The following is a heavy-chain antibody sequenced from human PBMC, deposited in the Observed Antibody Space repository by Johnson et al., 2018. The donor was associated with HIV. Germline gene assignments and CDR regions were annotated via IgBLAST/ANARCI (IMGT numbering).Heavy chain of an antibody. Sequence: VQLVESGGGVVRPGGSLRLSCAASGFTFDDYGMSWVRQAPGKGLEWVANIKQDGSEKYYVDSVKGRFTISRDNAKNSLYLQINSLRAEDTAVYYCARRLAHYYDTGGAFYIWCQGTMVTVSS. D-gene: IGHD3-22*01. CDR2: IKQDGSEK. CDR1: GFTFDDYG. V-gene: IGHV3-7*01. J-gene: IGHJ3*02. CDR3: ARRLAHYYDTGGAFYI.